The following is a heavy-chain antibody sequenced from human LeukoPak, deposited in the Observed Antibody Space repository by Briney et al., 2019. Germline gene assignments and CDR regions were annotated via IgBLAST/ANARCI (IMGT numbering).Heavy chain of an antibody. CDR1: GFTFSSYT. V-gene: IGHV3-64*01. Sequence: GGSLRLSCAASGFTFSSYTMHWVRQAPGKGLEYVSAIISDGGNTHYTNYVKGRLTISRDNSQNTLYLQMGSLRPDDMAVYHCARVRMGATVSNYYYYYMDVWGKGTTVTVSS. CDR2: IISDGGNT. J-gene: IGHJ6*03. D-gene: IGHD1-26*01. CDR3: ARVRMGATVSNYYYYYMDV.